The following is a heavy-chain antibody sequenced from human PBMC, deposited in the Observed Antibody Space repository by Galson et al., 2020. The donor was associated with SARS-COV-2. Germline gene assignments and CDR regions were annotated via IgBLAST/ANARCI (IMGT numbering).Heavy chain of an antibody. J-gene: IGHJ5*02. CDR3: ATTTPIAVAGKLNWFDP. Sequence: VKVSCKVSGYTLTELSMHWVRQAPGKGLEWMGGFDHEDGETIYAQKFQGRVTMTEDTSTDTAYMELSSLRSEDTAVYYCATTTPIAVAGKLNWFDPWGQGTLVTVSS. V-gene: IGHV1-24*01. CDR1: GYTLTELS. CDR2: FDHEDGET. D-gene: IGHD6-19*01.